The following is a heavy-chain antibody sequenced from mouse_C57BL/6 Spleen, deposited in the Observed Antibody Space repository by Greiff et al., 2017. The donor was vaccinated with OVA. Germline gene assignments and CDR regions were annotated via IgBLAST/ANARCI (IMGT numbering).Heavy chain of an antibody. CDR1: GYTFTSYW. J-gene: IGHJ3*01. V-gene: IGHV1-72*01. D-gene: IGHD2-4*01. Sequence: QVQLQQPGAELVKPGASVKLSCKASGYTFTSYWMQWVKQRPGQGLEWIGRIDPNSGGTKYNEKFKSKATLTVDKPSSTAYMQLSSLTSEDSAVYYCARAYYDDDRVFAYWGQGTLVTVSS. CDR2: IDPNSGGT. CDR3: ARAYYDDDRVFAY.